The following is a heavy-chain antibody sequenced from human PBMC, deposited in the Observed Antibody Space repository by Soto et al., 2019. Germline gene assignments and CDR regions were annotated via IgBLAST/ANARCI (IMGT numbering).Heavy chain of an antibody. V-gene: IGHV3-23*01. CDR3: AKASHYVILTGYYSHYGLDV. D-gene: IGHD3-9*01. CDR1: GFTFSNYA. J-gene: IGHJ6*02. Sequence: EVQLLESGGGLVQPGGSLRLSCAASGFTFSNYAMSWVRQAPGKGLEWVSALNGGGGSTYYADSVKGRFTISRDNSKNMLYVQMNSLRAEDTAIYYCAKASHYVILTGYYSHYGLDVWGQGTTVTVSS. CDR2: LNGGGGST.